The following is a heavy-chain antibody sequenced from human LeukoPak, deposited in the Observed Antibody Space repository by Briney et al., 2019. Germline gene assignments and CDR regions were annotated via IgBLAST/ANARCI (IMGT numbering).Heavy chain of an antibody. Sequence: SETLSLTCTVSGGSISSYYWSWIRQPPGKGLEWIGYIYYSGSTNYNPSLKSRVTISVDTSKNQFSLKLSSVTAADTAVYYCARSRPRYSSSWYNFDYWGQGTLVTVSS. CDR1: GGSISSYY. CDR3: ARSRPRYSSSWYNFDY. J-gene: IGHJ4*02. D-gene: IGHD6-13*01. V-gene: IGHV4-59*12. CDR2: IYYSGST.